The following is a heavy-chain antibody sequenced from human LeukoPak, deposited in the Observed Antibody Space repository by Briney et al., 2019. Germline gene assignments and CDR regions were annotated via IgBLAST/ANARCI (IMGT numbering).Heavy chain of an antibody. CDR3: AKDVEMATILPHY. CDR2: ISWNSGSI. D-gene: IGHD5-24*01. J-gene: IGHJ4*02. CDR1: GFTFDDYA. V-gene: IGHV3-9*01. Sequence: PGGSLRLSCAASGFTFDDYAMHWVRQAPGKGLEWVSGISWNSGSIGYADSVKGRFTISRDNAKNSLYLQMNSLRAEDTALYYCAKDVEMATILPHYWGQGTLVTVPS.